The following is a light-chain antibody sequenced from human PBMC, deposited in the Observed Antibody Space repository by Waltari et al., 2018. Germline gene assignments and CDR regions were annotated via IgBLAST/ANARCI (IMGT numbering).Light chain of an antibody. J-gene: IGKJ5*01. CDR3: QQRSNWPPIT. CDR2: WAS. Sequence: DIVMTQSPDSLAVSLGERATINCKSSQSILPSVNKENYLSWYQQTPGQPPKLVIYWASTRESGVPDRYSGSGSGTDFTLTISSLEPEDFAVYYCQQRSNWPPITFGQGTRLEIK. CDR1: QSILPSVNKENY. V-gene: IGKV4-1*01.